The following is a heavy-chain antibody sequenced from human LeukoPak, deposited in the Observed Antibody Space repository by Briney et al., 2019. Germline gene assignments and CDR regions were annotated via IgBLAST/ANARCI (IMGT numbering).Heavy chain of an antibody. J-gene: IGHJ3*02. CDR1: GGSISSSSYY. V-gene: IGHV4-39*01. CDR2: IYYSGST. D-gene: IGHD6-13*01. Sequence: SETLSLTCTVSGGSISSSSYYWGWIRQPPGKGLEWIGSIYYSGSTYYNPSLKSRVTISVDTSKNQFPLKLSSVTAADTAVYYCAKIMGFIAAALTLDIWGQGTMVTVSS. CDR3: AKIMGFIAAALTLDI.